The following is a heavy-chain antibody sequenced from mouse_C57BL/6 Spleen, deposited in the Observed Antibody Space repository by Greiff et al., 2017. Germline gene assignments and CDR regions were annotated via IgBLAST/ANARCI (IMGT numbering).Heavy chain of an antibody. V-gene: IGHV5-6*01. J-gene: IGHJ4*01. D-gene: IGHD1-1*02. CDR2: ISSGGSYT. CDR1: GFTFSSYG. CDR3: AREGWAMDY. Sequence: EVQLQQSGGDLVKPGGSLKLSCAASGFTFSSYGMSWVRQTPDKRLEWVATISSGGSYTSYPDSVKGRFTISRDNAKNTLYLQMSSLKSEDTAMYYCAREGWAMDYWGQGTSVTVSS.